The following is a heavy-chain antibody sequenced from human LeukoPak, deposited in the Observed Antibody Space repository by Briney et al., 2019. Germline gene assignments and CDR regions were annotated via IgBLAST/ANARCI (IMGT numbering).Heavy chain of an antibody. D-gene: IGHD3-22*01. CDR1: GFTFTNAW. Sequence: GGSLRLSCAASGFTFTNAWMSWVRQAPGKGLEWVGRIKSRSNGGTTDYAAPVTGRFIISGDDSKNTPYLQMNSLKTEDTGVYYCTTEWGSGYYFDYWGQGTLVTVSS. J-gene: IGHJ4*02. V-gene: IGHV3-15*01. CDR3: TTEWGSGYYFDY. CDR2: IKSRSNGGTT.